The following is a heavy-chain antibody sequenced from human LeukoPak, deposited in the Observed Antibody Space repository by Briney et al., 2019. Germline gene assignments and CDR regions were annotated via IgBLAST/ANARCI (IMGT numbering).Heavy chain of an antibody. CDR2: IYYSGST. J-gene: IGHJ4*02. D-gene: IGHD5-24*01. V-gene: IGHV4-59*01. CDR1: GGSINSYY. Sequence: SETLSLTCTVSGGSINSYYWSWLRQPPGKGLEWIGYIYYSGSTNYNPSLKSRATISVDTSKNQFSLKLSSVTAADTAVYYCARERRDGYNPFDYWGQGTLVTVSS. CDR3: ARERRDGYNPFDY.